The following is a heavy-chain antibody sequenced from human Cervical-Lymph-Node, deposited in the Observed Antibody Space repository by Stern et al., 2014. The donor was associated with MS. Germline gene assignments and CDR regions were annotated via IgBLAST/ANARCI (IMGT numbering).Heavy chain of an antibody. CDR2: ITSDGSST. CDR1: GFNVSNYW. V-gene: IGHV3-74*01. D-gene: IGHD3-3*02. CDR3: VRDTYDMSFLLGWTGGMDV. J-gene: IGHJ6*02. Sequence: EVQLVESGGGLVQPGGSLRLSCAASGFNVSNYWMHWVRQGPEKGLEWVSRITSDGSSTSYAASVKGRFIISRDNAKNTLNLQMNSLRAEDTAAYYCVRDTYDMSFLLGWTGGMDVWGQGTTVTVSS.